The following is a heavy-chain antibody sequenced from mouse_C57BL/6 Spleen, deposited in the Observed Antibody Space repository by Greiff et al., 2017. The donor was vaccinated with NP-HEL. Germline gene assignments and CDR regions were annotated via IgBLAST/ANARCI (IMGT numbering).Heavy chain of an antibody. D-gene: IGHD1-1*01. CDR3: ARSGYYGSSLAWFAY. CDR1: GYTFTSYG. CDR2: IYPRSGNT. Sequence: QVQLQQSGAELARPGASVKLSCKASGYTFTSYGISWVKQRTGQGLEWIGEIYPRSGNTYYNEKFKGKATLTADKSSSTAYMERRSLTSEDSAVYFCARSGYYGSSLAWFAYWGQGTLVTVSA. J-gene: IGHJ3*01. V-gene: IGHV1-81*01.